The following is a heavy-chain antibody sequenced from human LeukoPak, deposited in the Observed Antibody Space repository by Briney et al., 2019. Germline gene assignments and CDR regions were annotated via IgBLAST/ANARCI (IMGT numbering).Heavy chain of an antibody. D-gene: IGHD3-9*01. CDR2: ISAYNGDT. J-gene: IGHJ6*04. V-gene: IGHV1-18*01. CDR3: ARVPPYYDILTGYYTLRGMDV. Sequence: ASVKVSCKTSGYTLTTYGISWVRQAPGQGLEWMGWISAYNGDTNYAQNLQGRVTLTTDTPTSTAYMELRSLRSDDTAVYYCARVPPYYDILTGYYTLRGMDVWGKGTTVTVSS. CDR1: GYTLTTYG.